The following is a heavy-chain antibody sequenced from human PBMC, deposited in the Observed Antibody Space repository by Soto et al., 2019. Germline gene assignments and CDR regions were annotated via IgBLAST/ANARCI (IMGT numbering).Heavy chain of an antibody. D-gene: IGHD3-10*01. CDR2: INHSGST. Sequence: PSETLSLTCAVYGGSFSGYYWSWIRQPPGKGLEWIGEINHSGSTNYNPSLKSRVTISVDTSKNQFSLKLSSVTAADTAVYYCARVVRGLYPWWFDPWGQGTLVT. CDR3: ARVVRGLYPWWFDP. V-gene: IGHV4-34*01. J-gene: IGHJ5*02. CDR1: GGSFSGYY.